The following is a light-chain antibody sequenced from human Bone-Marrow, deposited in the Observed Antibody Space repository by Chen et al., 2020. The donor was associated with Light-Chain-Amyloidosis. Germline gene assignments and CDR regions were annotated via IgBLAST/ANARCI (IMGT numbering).Light chain of an antibody. CDR1: SSDVGGDNH. Sequence: QSALPQPASVSGSPGQSITISCTGTSSDVGGDNHVSWDQQHPDKAPKLMIYEVTNRPSWVPDRFSGSKSDNTASLTISGLQTEDEADYFCSSYTITNTLVFGSGTRVTVL. J-gene: IGLJ1*01. V-gene: IGLV2-14*01. CDR2: EVT. CDR3: SSYTITNTLV.